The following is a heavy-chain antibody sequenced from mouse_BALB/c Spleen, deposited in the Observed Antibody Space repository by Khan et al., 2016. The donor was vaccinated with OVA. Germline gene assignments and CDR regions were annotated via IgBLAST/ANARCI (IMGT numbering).Heavy chain of an antibody. CDR1: GYTFTSYV. CDR3: AKIYRYDVYFDY. J-gene: IGHJ2*01. CDR2: IYPFNDDT. D-gene: IGHD2-14*01. Sequence: VQLKQSGPELVKPGASVKMSCEASGYTFTSYVIHWVKQKPGQGLEWIGYIYPFNDDTKYNEKFKGKATLTSDTSSSTAYMELRSLTSEDSAVYYCAKIYRYDVYFDYWGQGTPLTVSS. V-gene: IGHV1S136*01.